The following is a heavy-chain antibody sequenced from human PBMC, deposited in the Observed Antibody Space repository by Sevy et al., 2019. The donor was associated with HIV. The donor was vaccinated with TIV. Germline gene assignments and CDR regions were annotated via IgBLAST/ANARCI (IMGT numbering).Heavy chain of an antibody. J-gene: IGHJ5*02. Sequence: GGSLRLSCAASGFAFNTFGMHWVRRAPGKGLEWVAFISFDENIEYYGDSVKGRFTISIDNSKNMSYRQMNSLRAEDTAMYYCARDRYCSTSRCYNWIDPWGQGTLVTVSS. D-gene: IGHD2-2*01. CDR1: GFAFNTFG. CDR2: ISFDENIE. V-gene: IGHV3-33*01. CDR3: ARDRYCSTSRCYNWIDP.